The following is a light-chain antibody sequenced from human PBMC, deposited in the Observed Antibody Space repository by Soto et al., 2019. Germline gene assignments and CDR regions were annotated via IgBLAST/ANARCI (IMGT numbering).Light chain of an antibody. CDR2: AAS. CDR3: QLFITHLT. Sequence: DIQLTQSPSFLSASVGDRVTITCRASQAIRRYLAWYQQKPGKAPKLLIYAASTLESWVPFSFSGKGSGTVFTLTISSPQPEDFATYYCQLFITHLTFGPRTKVDVK. CDR1: QAIRRY. V-gene: IGKV1-9*01. J-gene: IGKJ3*01.